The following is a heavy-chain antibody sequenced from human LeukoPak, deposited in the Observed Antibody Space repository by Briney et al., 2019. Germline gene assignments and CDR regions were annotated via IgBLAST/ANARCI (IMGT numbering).Heavy chain of an antibody. J-gene: IGHJ5*01. Sequence: GGSLRLSCAASGFTFSNYWIHWVRHAPGKGLVWVSRINPAGNYANYADSVRGRFTISRDNAKNTVYLQMNSLRAEDTALFYCVRDWDHYDFDSWGQGTLVTVSS. D-gene: IGHD3-3*01. V-gene: IGHV3-74*01. CDR1: GFTFSNYW. CDR2: INPAGNYA. CDR3: VRDWDHYDFDS.